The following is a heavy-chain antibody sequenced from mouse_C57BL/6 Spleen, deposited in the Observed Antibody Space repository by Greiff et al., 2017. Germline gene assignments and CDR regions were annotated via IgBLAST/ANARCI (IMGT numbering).Heavy chain of an antibody. J-gene: IGHJ1*03. D-gene: IGHD1-1*01. Sequence: VQGVESGPGLVQPSQSLSITCTVSGFSLTSYGVHWVRQSPGKGLEWLGVTWRGGSTDYNAAFMSRLSITKDNSKSQVFFKMNSLQADDTAIYYCAKIYGSSYGYFEVWGTGTTVTVAS. CDR3: AKIYGSSYGYFEV. CDR1: GFSLTSYG. CDR2: TWRGGST. V-gene: IGHV2-5*01.